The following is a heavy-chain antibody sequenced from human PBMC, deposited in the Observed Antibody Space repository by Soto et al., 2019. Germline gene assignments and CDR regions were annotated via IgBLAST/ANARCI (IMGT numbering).Heavy chain of an antibody. Sequence: SQTLSLTCAISGDSVSSNSAAWNWIRQSPSRGLEWLGRTYYRSKWYNDYAVSVKSRITINPDTSKNQFSLQLNSVTPEDTAVYYCARVRSSSCSGGSCYRTNYYYYGMHVWGQGTTVTASS. CDR3: ARVRSSSCSGGSCYRTNYYYYGMHV. D-gene: IGHD2-15*01. CDR1: GDSVSSNSAA. CDR2: TYYRSKWYN. V-gene: IGHV6-1*01. J-gene: IGHJ6*02.